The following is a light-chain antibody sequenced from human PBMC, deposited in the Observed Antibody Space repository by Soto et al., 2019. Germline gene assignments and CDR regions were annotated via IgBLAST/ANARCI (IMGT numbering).Light chain of an antibody. CDR3: SSYTSTDTVV. Sequence: QSALTQPASVSGSPGQSITISCTGSSSDVGGFNYVSWYQHHPGKAPKLMIYKVTNRPSGVSSRFSCSKSGNTASLTISGRQAEDEGHYYCSSYTSTDTVVFGGGTKVTVL. J-gene: IGLJ2*01. V-gene: IGLV2-14*01. CDR1: SSDVGGFNY. CDR2: KVT.